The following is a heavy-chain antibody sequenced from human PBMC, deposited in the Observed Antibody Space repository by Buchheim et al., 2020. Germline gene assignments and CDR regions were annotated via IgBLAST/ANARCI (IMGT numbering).Heavy chain of an antibody. D-gene: IGHD3-16*02. CDR1: GGSFSGYY. CDR2: INHSGST. J-gene: IGHJ5*02. V-gene: IGHV4-34*01. CDR3: AREKGDDYVWGSYRRNWFDP. Sequence: QVQLQQWGAGLLKPSETLSLTCAVYGGSFSGYYWSWIRQPPGKGLEWIGEINHSGSTNYNPSLKSRVTISVDTSKNQISLTLSSVTAADTAVYYCAREKGDDYVWGSYRRNWFDPWGQGTL.